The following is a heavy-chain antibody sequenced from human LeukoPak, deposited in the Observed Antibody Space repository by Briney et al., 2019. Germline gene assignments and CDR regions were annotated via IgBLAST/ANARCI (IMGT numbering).Heavy chain of an antibody. D-gene: IGHD6-19*01. CDR2: IKQDGSDR. V-gene: IGHV3-7*03. Sequence: GGSLRLSCAASGFTFSSYAMSWVRQAPGTGLEWVANIKQDGSDRNYVTSVRGRFTISRDNAESSLYLQMNSLRVEDTAVYYCVRNLAVAGTCFDSWGQGTLVTVSS. CDR3: VRNLAVAGTCFDS. J-gene: IGHJ4*02. CDR1: GFTFSSYA.